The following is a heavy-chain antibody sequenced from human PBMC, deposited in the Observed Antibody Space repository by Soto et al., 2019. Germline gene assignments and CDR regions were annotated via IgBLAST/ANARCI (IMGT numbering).Heavy chain of an antibody. J-gene: IGHJ4*02. D-gene: IGHD3-3*01. V-gene: IGHV3-7*03. CDR1: GFTFNSYW. CDR3: ATDRYASWSDGNYFES. Sequence: GGSLRLSCAASGFTFNSYWMSWVRQAPGKGLEWVANIKQDATEKYYVGSVKGRFTISRDNAKNSLYLQMNSLRAEDTAVYYCATDRYASWSDGNYFESWGRGTLVTVSS. CDR2: IKQDATEK.